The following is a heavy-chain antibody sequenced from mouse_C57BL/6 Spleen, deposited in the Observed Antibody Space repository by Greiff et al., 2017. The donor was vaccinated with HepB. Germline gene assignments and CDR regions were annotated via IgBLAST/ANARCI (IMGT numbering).Heavy chain of an antibody. CDR1: GYTFTDYY. CDR3: ARCLMMNGYSFAY. V-gene: IGHV1-84*01. Sequence: VQVVESGPELVKPGASVKISCKASGYTFTDYYINWVKQRPGQGLEWIGWIYPGSGNTKYNEKFKGKATLTVDTSSSTAYMQLSSLTSEDSAVYFCARCLMMNGYSFAYWGQGTLVTVSA. J-gene: IGHJ3*01. CDR2: IYPGSGNT. D-gene: IGHD2-3*01.